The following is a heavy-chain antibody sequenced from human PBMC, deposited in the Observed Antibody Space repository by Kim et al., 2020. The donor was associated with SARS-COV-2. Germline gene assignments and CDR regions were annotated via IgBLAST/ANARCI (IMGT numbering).Heavy chain of an antibody. CDR3: ARGIAARPPYAFDI. J-gene: IGHJ3*02. Sequence: NPSLKSRVTISVDTSKNQFSLKLSSVTAADTAVYYCARGIAARPPYAFDIWGQGTMVTVSS. V-gene: IGHV4-59*09. D-gene: IGHD6-6*01.